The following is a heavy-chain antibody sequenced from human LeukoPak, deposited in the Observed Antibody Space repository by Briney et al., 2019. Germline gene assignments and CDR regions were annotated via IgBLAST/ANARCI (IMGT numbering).Heavy chain of an antibody. CDR1: GYTFSDYY. Sequence: ASVKVSCKAYGYTFSDYYMHWVRQAPGQGLEWMGWINPESGGANFAEKFQGRVTMTRDTSIRTVYMELSRVTYDDTAMYYCARGVGTSWFDPWGQGTLVTVSS. V-gene: IGHV1-2*02. J-gene: IGHJ5*02. CDR2: INPESGGA. D-gene: IGHD2-2*01. CDR3: ARGVGTSWFDP.